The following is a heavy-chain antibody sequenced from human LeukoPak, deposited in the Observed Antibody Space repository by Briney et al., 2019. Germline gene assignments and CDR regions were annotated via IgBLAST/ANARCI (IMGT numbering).Heavy chain of an antibody. V-gene: IGHV3-74*01. D-gene: IGHD3-22*01. J-gene: IGHJ4*02. CDR1: GFTFSTYW. CDR3: ARDRGYYDSSGYYSFDH. Sequence: GGSLRLSCAASGFTFSTYWMHWVRQAPGKGLVWVSVINSDGSSASYADSVKGRFTISRDNAKNTLYLQMNSLRAEDTAVYYCARDRGYYDSSGYYSFDHWGQGTLVTVSS. CDR2: INSDGSSA.